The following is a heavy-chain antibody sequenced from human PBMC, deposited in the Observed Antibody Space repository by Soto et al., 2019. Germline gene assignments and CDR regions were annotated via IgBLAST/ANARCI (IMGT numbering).Heavy chain of an antibody. CDR3: AKDRYYYYYYGMDV. Sequence: GGSLRLSCAASGFTFSSYGMHWVRQAPGKGLEWVAVISYDGSNKYYADSVKGRFTISRDNSKNTLYLQMNSLRAEDTAVYYCAKDRYYYYYYGMDVWGQGTTVTVS. V-gene: IGHV3-30*18. CDR1: GFTFSSYG. CDR2: ISYDGSNK. J-gene: IGHJ6*02.